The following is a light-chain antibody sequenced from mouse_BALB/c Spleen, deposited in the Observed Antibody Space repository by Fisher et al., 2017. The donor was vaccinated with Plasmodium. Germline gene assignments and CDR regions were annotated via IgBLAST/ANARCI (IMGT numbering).Light chain of an antibody. CDR3: SQSTHLPLT. V-gene: IGKV1-110*01. Sequence: DIVLTQSTLSLPVSLGDQASISCRSSQSLVHSYGSTYLHWYLQKPGQSPKLLIYKVSNRFSGVPDRFSGSGSGTDFTLKISRVEAEALGVYFCSQSTHLPLTFGAGTRLELK. CDR2: KVS. CDR1: QSLVHSYGSTY. J-gene: IGKJ5*01.